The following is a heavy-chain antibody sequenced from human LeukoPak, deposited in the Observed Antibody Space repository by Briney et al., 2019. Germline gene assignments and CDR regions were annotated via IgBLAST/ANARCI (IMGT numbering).Heavy chain of an antibody. J-gene: IGHJ4*02. Sequence: PGKSLRLSCAASGFTFNNYGMHWVRQAPGKGLEWVAVISYDGRNIHYPDSVKGRFTISKDISKSTLYVQMNSLRAEDTAVYYCATGGGFYYGHWGQGTLVTVSS. V-gene: IGHV3-30*03. D-gene: IGHD3-22*01. CDR2: ISYDGRNI. CDR1: GFTFNNYG. CDR3: ATGGGFYYGH.